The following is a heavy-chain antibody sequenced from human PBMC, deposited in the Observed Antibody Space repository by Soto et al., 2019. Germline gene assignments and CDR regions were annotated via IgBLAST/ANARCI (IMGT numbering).Heavy chain of an antibody. V-gene: IGHV3-15*07. Sequence: GGSLRLSCAASGFIFSNAWMNWVRQAPGKGLEWVGHIKSKTDGGTTDYAAPVKGRFTISRDDSKNTLYLQMNSLKTEDTAVYYCTTILPITIFGVVIVPWGQGTLVTVSS. CDR2: IKSKTDGGTT. J-gene: IGHJ5*02. CDR1: GFIFSNAW. CDR3: TTILPITIFGVVIVP. D-gene: IGHD3-3*01.